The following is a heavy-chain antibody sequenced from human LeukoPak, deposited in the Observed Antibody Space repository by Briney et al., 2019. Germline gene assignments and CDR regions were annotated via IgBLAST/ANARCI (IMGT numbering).Heavy chain of an antibody. D-gene: IGHD6-6*01. Sequence: GGSLRLSCAASGFTFSSYAMSWVRQAPGKGLEWVSAISGSGGSTYYADSVKGRFTISRDNSKNTLYLQMNSLGAEDTAVYYCAKDSGLYSSFFDYWGQGTLVTVSS. J-gene: IGHJ4*02. CDR1: GFTFSSYA. V-gene: IGHV3-23*01. CDR2: ISGSGGST. CDR3: AKDSGLYSSFFDY.